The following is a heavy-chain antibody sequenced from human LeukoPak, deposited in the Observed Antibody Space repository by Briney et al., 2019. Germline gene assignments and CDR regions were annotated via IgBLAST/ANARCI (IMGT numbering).Heavy chain of an antibody. J-gene: IGHJ4*02. CDR1: GFTFSSYG. Sequence: PGGSLRLSCAASGFTFSSYGMNWVRQAPGKGLEWVSYISSSSSTIYYADSVKGRFTISRDNAKNSLYLQMNSLRAEDTAVYYCARDSQRYGDSALDSWGQGTLVTVSS. CDR2: ISSSSSTI. V-gene: IGHV3-48*01. CDR3: ARDSQRYGDSALDS. D-gene: IGHD4-17*01.